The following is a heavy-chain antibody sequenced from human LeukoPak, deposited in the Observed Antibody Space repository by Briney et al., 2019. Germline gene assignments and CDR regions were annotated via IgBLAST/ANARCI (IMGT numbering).Heavy chain of an antibody. J-gene: IGHJ4*02. CDR1: GFIFSNYG. Sequence: GRSLRLSCAASGFIFSNYGTHWVRQAPGKVLEWVAIIYYGGSNNYYADSVKGRFTISRDDSKSTLYLQMNSLRPEDTAVYYCAKDGVAARPGGYYFDYWGQGALVTVSS. CDR3: AKDGVAARPGGYYFDY. V-gene: IGHV3-30*18. CDR2: IYYGGSNN. D-gene: IGHD6-6*01.